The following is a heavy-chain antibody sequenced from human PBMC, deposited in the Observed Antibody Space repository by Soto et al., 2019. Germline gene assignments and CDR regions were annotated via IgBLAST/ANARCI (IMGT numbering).Heavy chain of an antibody. J-gene: IGHJ6*02. Sequence: PGGSRRLSCASSGFTFSAYALNWVRQAPGKGLEWISYISGASSPIYYADSVKGRFTISRDNAKNSLYLQMNSLRAEDTAVYYCARDRYSYYDFWSGSLPYYYYGMDVWGQGTTVTVSS. V-gene: IGHV3-48*01. CDR3: ARDRYSYYDFWSGSLPYYYYGMDV. CDR2: ISGASSPI. CDR1: GFTFSAYA. D-gene: IGHD3-3*01.